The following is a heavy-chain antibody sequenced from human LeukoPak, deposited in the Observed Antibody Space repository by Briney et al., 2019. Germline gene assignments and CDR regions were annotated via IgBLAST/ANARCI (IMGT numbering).Heavy chain of an antibody. CDR3: ARDYVLRSLTPFDY. Sequence: ASVKVSCKASGYTFTSYGISWVRQAPGQGLEWMGWISPYNGNTNYAQKLQGRVTMTTDTSTSTAYMELRSLRSDDTAVYYCARDYVLRSLTPFDYWGQGTLVTVSS. V-gene: IGHV1-18*01. J-gene: IGHJ4*01. CDR2: ISPYNGNT. D-gene: IGHD3-3*01. CDR1: GYTFTSYG.